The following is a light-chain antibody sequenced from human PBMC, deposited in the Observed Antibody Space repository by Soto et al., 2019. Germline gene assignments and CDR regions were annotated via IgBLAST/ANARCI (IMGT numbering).Light chain of an antibody. J-gene: IGKJ2*01. V-gene: IGKV1-39*01. CDR2: AAS. Sequence: DIQMTQSPSSLSASVGDRVTVTCRASQTISRYFNWYQQNPGKAPKLLIYAASSLQSGVPSRVSGSGSGTDFTLTISSLQPEDFATYYCQQSSDIPYTFGQGTKLEIK. CDR1: QTISRY. CDR3: QQSSDIPYT.